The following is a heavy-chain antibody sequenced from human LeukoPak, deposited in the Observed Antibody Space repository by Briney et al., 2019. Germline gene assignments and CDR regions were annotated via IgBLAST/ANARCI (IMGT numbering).Heavy chain of an antibody. CDR3: ARENGYYYDSSGYYSQPGQTDY. J-gene: IGHJ4*02. D-gene: IGHD3-22*01. Sequence: PSETLSLTCTVSGGSISSGGYYWSWIRQHPGKGLEWIGYIYYSGSTYYSPSLKSRVTISVDTSKNQFSLKLSSVTAADTAVYYCARENGYYYDSSGYYSQPGQTDYWGQGTLVTVSS. V-gene: IGHV4-31*03. CDR2: IYYSGST. CDR1: GGSISSGGYY.